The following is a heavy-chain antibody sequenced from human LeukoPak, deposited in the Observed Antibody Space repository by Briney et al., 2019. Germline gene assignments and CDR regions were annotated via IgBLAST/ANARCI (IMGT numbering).Heavy chain of an antibody. D-gene: IGHD4-23*01. CDR3: ARGLRATTVVTAHAFDI. CDR2: IYSGGST. V-gene: IGHV3-53*01. J-gene: IGHJ3*02. CDR1: GFTVSSNY. Sequence: GGSLRLSCAASGFTVSSNYMSWVRQAPGKGLEWVSVIYSGGSTYYADSVKGRFTISRDNSKNTLYLQMNSLRAEDTAAYYCARGLRATTVVTAHAFDIWGQGTMVTVSS.